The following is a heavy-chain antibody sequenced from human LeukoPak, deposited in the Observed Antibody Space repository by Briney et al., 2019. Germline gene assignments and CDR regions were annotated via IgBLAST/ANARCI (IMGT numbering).Heavy chain of an antibody. D-gene: IGHD6-6*01. CDR2: IYSGGST. V-gene: IGHV3-53*01. Sequence: AGGSLRLSCAASGFTVSSNYMSWVRQAPRKGLEWVSVIYSGGSTYYADSVKGRFTISRDNSKNTLYLQMNSLRAEDTAVYYCARDSPPYSSPSRDYWGQGTLVTVSS. CDR1: GFTVSSNY. J-gene: IGHJ4*02. CDR3: ARDSPPYSSPSRDY.